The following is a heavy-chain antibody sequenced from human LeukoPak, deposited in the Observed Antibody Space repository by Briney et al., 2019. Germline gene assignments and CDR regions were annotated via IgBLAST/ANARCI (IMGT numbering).Heavy chain of an antibody. Sequence: PSETLSLTCTVSGASFTSGGYYWSWVRQHPVKGLEWIGYIFYRGTTRYNPSLTSRITMSLDTSKNQFSLRLSSVTAADTAVHYCARDFGSGTFYNRPFYYWGQGTLVAVSS. CDR2: IFYRGTT. CDR3: ARDFGSGTFYNRPFYY. CDR1: GASFTSGGYY. D-gene: IGHD3-10*01. J-gene: IGHJ4*02. V-gene: IGHV4-31*03.